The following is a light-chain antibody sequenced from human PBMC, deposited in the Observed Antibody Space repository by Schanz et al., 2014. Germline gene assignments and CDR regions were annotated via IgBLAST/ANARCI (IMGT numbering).Light chain of an antibody. V-gene: IGLV1-40*01. J-gene: IGLJ3*02. Sequence: QSVLTQPPSVSGAPGQRVTISCTGSSSNLGAGYDVHWFQQLPGTAPKLLMYANTKRPSGVPDRFSGSKSGTSASLAITGLQTEDEASYYCQTYDRSLSGWVFGGGTKVTVL. CDR3: QTYDRSLSGWV. CDR1: SSNLGAGYD. CDR2: ANT.